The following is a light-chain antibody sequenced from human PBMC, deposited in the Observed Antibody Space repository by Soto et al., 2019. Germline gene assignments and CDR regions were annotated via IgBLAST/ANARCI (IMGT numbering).Light chain of an antibody. CDR1: QSISSW. Sequence: DIQMTQSPSTLSASVGDRVTITCRASQSISSWLAWYQQKPGKAPKLLIYKASSLESGVPSRFSGSGSGTELTLTIRSLQPDDFATYYCQQYNSYSRTFGQGTKVDIK. J-gene: IGKJ1*01. CDR3: QQYNSYSRT. V-gene: IGKV1-5*03. CDR2: KAS.